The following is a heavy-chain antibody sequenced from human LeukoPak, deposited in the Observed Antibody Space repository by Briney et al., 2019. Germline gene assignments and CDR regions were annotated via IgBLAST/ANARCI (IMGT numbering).Heavy chain of an antibody. CDR3: ARVRGVSTRYYYYGMDV. V-gene: IGHV1-2*06. CDR2: INPNSGGT. J-gene: IGHJ6*02. CDR1: GYTFTGYY. D-gene: IGHD2-8*02. Sequence: ASVKVSCKASGYTFTGYYMHWVRQAPGQGLEWMGRINPNSGGTNYAQKFQGRVTMTRDTSISTAYMELSRLRSDDTAVYYCARVRGVSTRYYYYGMDVWGQGTTVTVSS.